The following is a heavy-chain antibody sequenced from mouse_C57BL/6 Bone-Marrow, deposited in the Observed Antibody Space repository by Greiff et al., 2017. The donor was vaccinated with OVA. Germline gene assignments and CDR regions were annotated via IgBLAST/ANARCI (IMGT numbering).Heavy chain of an antibody. CDR3: TSYDYDEGGYAMDY. CDR2: IDPETGGT. D-gene: IGHD2-4*01. Sequence: VQLQQSGAELVRPGASVTLSCKASGYTFTDYEMHWVKQTPVHGLEWIGAIDPETGGTAYNQKFKGKAILTADKSSSTAYMELRSLTSEDSAVYYCTSYDYDEGGYAMDYWGQGTSVTVSS. J-gene: IGHJ4*01. CDR1: GYTFTDYE. V-gene: IGHV1-15*01.